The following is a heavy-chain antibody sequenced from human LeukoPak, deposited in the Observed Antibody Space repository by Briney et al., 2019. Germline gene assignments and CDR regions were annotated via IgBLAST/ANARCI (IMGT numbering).Heavy chain of an antibody. CDR1: GGNFSSYA. V-gene: IGHV1-69*04. CDR2: IIPLLNIA. CDR3: VTYCTGGRCPRTSDY. J-gene: IGHJ4*02. D-gene: IGHD2-15*01. Sequence: SVKVSCKASGGNFSSYAFNWVRQAPGQGLEWMGRIIPLLNIANSAQKFQGRVTITADKSTSTTYMELSSLTSEDTAVFYCVTYCTGGRCPRTSDYWGQGTLVTVSS.